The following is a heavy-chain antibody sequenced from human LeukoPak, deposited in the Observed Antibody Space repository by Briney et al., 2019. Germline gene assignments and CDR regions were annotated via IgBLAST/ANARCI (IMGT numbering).Heavy chain of an antibody. CDR2: ISYDGSNK. CDR1: SFTFSSYG. CDR3: AREAPAYGERYFVS. V-gene: IGHV3-30*03. J-gene: IGHJ4*02. Sequence: PGGSLRLSCAASSFTFSSYGMHWVRQAPGKGLEWVAVISYDGSNKYYADSVKGRFIISRDDAKNTLYLQMNSLRAEDTALYYCAREAPAYGERYFVSWGQGTLVTFSS. D-gene: IGHD2-21*01.